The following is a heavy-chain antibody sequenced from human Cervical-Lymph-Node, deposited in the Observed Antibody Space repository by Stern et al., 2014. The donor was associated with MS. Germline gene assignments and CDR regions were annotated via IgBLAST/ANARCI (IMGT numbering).Heavy chain of an antibody. J-gene: IGHJ1*01. CDR3: AREGGTTAEYFQH. CDR2: IWDDGSNR. D-gene: IGHD2-15*01. V-gene: IGHV3-33*01. Sequence: VQLVESWGGVVQPGRSLRLSCAASGFTFSSSGMHWVRQAPGKGLEWLAIIWDDGSNRYYADSVKGRFTISRDNSKNTLYLQMNSLRAEDTAVYYCAREGGTTAEYFQHWGQGTLVTVSS. CDR1: GFTFSSSG.